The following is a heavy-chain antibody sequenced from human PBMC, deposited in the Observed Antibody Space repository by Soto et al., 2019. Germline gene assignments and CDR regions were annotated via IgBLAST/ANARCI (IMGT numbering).Heavy chain of an antibody. Sequence: QITLKESGPTLVKPTQTLTLTCTFSGFSLSTSGVGVGWIRQPPGKALEWLALIYWDDDKRYSPSLKSRLTITKDTPQNPVVLTMANMDPVGTATYYCAHSWFGEFIPKSPNWFDPWGQGTLVTVSS. D-gene: IGHD3-10*01. V-gene: IGHV2-5*02. CDR3: AHSWFGEFIPKSPNWFDP. J-gene: IGHJ5*02. CDR1: GFSLSTSGVG. CDR2: IYWDDDK.